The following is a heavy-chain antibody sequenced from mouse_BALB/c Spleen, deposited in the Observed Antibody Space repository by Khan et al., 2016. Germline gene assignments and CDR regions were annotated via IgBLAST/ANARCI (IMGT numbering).Heavy chain of an antibody. D-gene: IGHD2-14*01. CDR2: TYPGSGNT. J-gene: IGHJ4*01. CDR3: ARLAHHANRGYMDY. V-gene: IGHV1-84*02. Sequence: QVQLQQSGPELVKPGASVKISCKASGYTFTDYYINWVKQKPGQGLEWIGWTYPGSGNTKYNEKFKGKATLTVDTSSSTAYMQLSSLTSEDTAVYFCARLAHHANRGYMDYWGEGTSVTVTS. CDR1: GYTFTDYY.